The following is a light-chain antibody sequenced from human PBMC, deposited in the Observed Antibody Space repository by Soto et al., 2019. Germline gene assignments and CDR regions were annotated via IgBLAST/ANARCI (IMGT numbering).Light chain of an antibody. J-gene: IGKJ1*01. V-gene: IGKV3-15*01. CDR3: QQYQNWTE. CDR2: GAA. CDR1: QSVFSS. Sequence: PATLSVSPGYRSTLSCRASQSVFSSLALYQQKPGQAPRLLIYGAATRATGIPARFSGSGSGTEFTLTISSLQSEDFEVYYCQQYQNWTEFGQGTKV.